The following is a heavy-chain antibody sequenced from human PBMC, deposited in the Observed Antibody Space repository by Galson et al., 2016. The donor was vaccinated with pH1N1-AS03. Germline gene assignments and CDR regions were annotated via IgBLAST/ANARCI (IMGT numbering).Heavy chain of an antibody. D-gene: IGHD3-10*01. Sequence: AISGDSVSGSRGVAWNWIRQSPSRGLEWLGRTFYWSKWSNDYAESVKSRITIDPDTSNNQFSLHLNSVTPEDTAIYFCARGKNSGFDYWGQGTLVTVSS. CDR2: TFYWSKWSN. J-gene: IGHJ4*02. CDR3: ARGKNSGFDY. CDR1: GDSVSGSRGVA. V-gene: IGHV6-1*01.